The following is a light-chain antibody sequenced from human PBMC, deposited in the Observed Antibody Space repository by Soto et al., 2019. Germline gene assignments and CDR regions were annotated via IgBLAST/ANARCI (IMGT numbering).Light chain of an antibody. Sequence: IVLTQSPATLSLSPGKRATLSCRASQSVSSYLAWYQQQPGQAPRLLIYDASNRATGIPARFSGSGSGTDFTLTISSLEPADFAVYYCQQRSNWPLTFGGGTKVDIK. J-gene: IGKJ4*01. CDR1: QSVSSY. CDR2: DAS. CDR3: QQRSNWPLT. V-gene: IGKV3-11*01.